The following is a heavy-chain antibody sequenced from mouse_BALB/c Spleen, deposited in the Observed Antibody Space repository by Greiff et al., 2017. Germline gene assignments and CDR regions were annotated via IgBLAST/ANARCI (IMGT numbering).Heavy chain of an antibody. V-gene: IGHV5-6-5*01. CDR3: ARGGYDYDFDY. Sequence: EVKLMESGGGLVKPGGSLKLSCAASGFTFSSYAMSWVRQTPEKRLEWVASISSGGSTYYPDSVKGRFTISRDNARNILYLQMSSLRSEDTAMYYCARGGYDYDFDYWGQGTTLTVSS. D-gene: IGHD2-4*01. CDR2: ISSGGST. CDR1: GFTFSSYA. J-gene: IGHJ2*01.